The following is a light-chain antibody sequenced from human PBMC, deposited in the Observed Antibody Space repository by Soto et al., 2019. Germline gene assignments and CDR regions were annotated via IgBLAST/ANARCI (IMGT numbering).Light chain of an antibody. J-gene: IGKJ1*01. CDR2: KAS. Sequence: DIQMTQSPSTLSASVGDRVTITCRASESFSDMLAWYQQKPGKAPKLLIYKASSLESGVPSRFSGSGSGTEFTLTVSGLQPDDFATYYCQQYNTYPWAFDQGTKVEIK. V-gene: IGKV1-5*03. CDR1: ESFSDM. CDR3: QQYNTYPWA.